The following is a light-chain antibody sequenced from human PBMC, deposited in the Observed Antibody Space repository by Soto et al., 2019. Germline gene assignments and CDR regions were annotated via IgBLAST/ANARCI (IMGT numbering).Light chain of an antibody. J-gene: IGKJ2*01. V-gene: IGKV3-20*01. CDR3: QQYGSSPRYT. Sequence: EIVLTQSPGTLSLSPGERATLSCRASQSVSSSYLAWYQQKPGQAPRLLIYGASSSATGIPDRFRGSGSGTDFTLTISRLEPEDFAVYYCQQYGSSPRYTFGQGTKLEIK. CDR2: GAS. CDR1: QSVSSSY.